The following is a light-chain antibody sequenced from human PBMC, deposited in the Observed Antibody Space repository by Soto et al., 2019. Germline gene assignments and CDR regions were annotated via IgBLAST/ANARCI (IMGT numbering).Light chain of an antibody. Sequence: EIVMTQSPATLSVSPGERATLSCRASQSVSSNLAWYQQRPGQAPRLLIYGASTRATGIPARFSGSGSGTEFTLNIRSLQSEDCAVYYCQKYNNWPPETFGQGTKVEIK. V-gene: IGKV3-15*01. CDR2: GAS. J-gene: IGKJ1*01. CDR3: QKYNNWPPET. CDR1: QSVSSN.